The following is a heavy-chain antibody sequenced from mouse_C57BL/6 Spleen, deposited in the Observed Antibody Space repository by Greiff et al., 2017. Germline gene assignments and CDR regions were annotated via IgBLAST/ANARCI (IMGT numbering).Heavy chain of an antibody. CDR1: GYTFTSYW. D-gene: IGHD2-4*01. Sequence: QVQLQQPGAELVRPGSSVTLSCKASGYTFTSYWMHWVKQRPIQGLEWIGNIDPSDSETHYNQKVEDKATLTVDKASSTAYLQLSSLTSEDSAVYYCARDDYDEGFAYWGQGTLVTVSA. CDR3: ARDDYDEGFAY. CDR2: IDPSDSET. V-gene: IGHV1-52*01. J-gene: IGHJ3*01.